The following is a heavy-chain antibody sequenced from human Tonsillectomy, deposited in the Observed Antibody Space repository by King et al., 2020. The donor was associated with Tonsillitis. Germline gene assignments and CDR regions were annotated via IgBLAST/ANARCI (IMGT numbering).Heavy chain of an antibody. J-gene: IGHJ5*02. D-gene: IGHD3-10*01. CDR2: IYYSGST. CDR3: ALCPDIGDWFDP. V-gene: IGHV4-59*01. CDR1: GGSISSYY. Sequence: VQLQESGPGLVKPSETLSLTCTVSGGSISSYYWSWIRQPPGKGLEWVGYIYYSGSTNYNPSLKSRVTISVDMSKNQFSLKLSSVIAADTAVYYCALCPDIGDWFDPWGQGTLVTVSS.